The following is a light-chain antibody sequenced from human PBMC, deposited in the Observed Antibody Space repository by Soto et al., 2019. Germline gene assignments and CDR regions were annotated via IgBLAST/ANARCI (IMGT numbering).Light chain of an antibody. CDR1: QGIRND. V-gene: IGKV1-39*01. J-gene: IGKJ4*01. CDR2: AAS. Sequence: DSQMTQSPSSLSASVLDRFTITGRASQGIRNDLGWYQQKPGKAPKLLIYAASSLQSGVPSRFSGSGSGTDFTLTISSLQPEDFATYYCQQSYSTPLTFGGGTKVDI. CDR3: QQSYSTPLT.